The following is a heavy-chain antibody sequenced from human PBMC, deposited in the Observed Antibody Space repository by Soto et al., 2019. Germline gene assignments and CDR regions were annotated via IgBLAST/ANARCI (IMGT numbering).Heavy chain of an antibody. Sequence: GGSLRLSCAASGFTFSTYAMHWVRQAPGKGLEWVALISYNGHDKYYADSVKGRFTISRDSSKNTLSLQMSSLRVEDTAVYYCATAIGLQIHYGMDVWGQGTTVTVSS. CDR2: ISYNGHDK. CDR3: ATAIGLQIHYGMDV. J-gene: IGHJ6*01. V-gene: IGHV3-30-3*01. CDR1: GFTFSTYA. D-gene: IGHD1-26*01.